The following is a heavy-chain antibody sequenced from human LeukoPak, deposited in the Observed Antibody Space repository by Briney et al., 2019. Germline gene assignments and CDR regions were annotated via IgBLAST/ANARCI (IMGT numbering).Heavy chain of an antibody. CDR3: AKAPERVLIY. CDR1: GFTFSSFA. Sequence: GGSLRLSCAASGFTFSSFAMNWVRQAPEKGLEWVSAISGSGGSTYYADSVKGRFTISRDNSKNTLYLQMNSLRAEDTAVYYCAKAPERVLIYWGQGTLVTVSS. V-gene: IGHV3-23*01. D-gene: IGHD3-9*01. CDR2: ISGSGGST. J-gene: IGHJ4*02.